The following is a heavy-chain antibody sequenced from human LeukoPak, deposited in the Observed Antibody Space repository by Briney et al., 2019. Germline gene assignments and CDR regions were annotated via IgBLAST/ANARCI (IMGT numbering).Heavy chain of an antibody. CDR3: ARGMIVVPYPYYFDY. CDR2: IYSGGST. V-gene: IGHV3-66*01. Sequence: GGSLRLSCAASGFTVSSNYMSWVRQAPGKGLEWVSVIYSGGSTYYADSVKGRFTISRDNSKNTLYLQMNSLRAEDTAVYYCARGMIVVPYPYYFDYWGQGTLVTDSS. CDR1: GFTVSSNY. D-gene: IGHD3-22*01. J-gene: IGHJ4*02.